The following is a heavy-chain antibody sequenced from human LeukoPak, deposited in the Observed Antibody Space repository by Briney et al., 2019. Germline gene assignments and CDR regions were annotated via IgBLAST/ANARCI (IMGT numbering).Heavy chain of an antibody. D-gene: IGHD3-22*01. Sequence: GGSLRLSCSASGFTFSNCAMHWVRQAPGKGLEYVSAISTDGGGTYYADSVKGRFTISRDNSKDTLFLQMSSLRPEDTAVYYCVKRVAGSRGYDYWGQGTLATVSS. CDR1: GFTFSNCA. CDR2: ISTDGGGT. CDR3: VKRVAGSRGYDY. V-gene: IGHV3-64D*06. J-gene: IGHJ4*02.